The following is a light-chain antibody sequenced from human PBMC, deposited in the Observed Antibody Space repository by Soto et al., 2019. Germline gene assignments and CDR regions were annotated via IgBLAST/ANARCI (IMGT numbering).Light chain of an antibody. CDR3: QQYHNWPPIT. J-gene: IGKJ5*01. Sequence: EIVLTQSPATLSLSPGERATLSCRASQSVSSYLAWYQQKPGQAPRLLIYDASSRATDIPARFSGSGSEADFTLTISSLQSEDSAVYYCQQYHNWPPITFGQGTRLEIK. CDR2: DAS. V-gene: IGKV3-11*01. CDR1: QSVSSY.